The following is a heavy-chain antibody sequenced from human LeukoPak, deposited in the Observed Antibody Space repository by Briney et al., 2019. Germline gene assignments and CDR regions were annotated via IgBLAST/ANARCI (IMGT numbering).Heavy chain of an antibody. CDR1: DYSISSGYY. CDR2: IYHSGST. J-gene: IGHJ2*01. D-gene: IGHD5-24*01. V-gene: IGHV4-38-2*02. Sequence: PSETLSLTCSVSDYSISSGYYWGWIRQPPGKGLEWIGSMEWIGSIYHSGSTYYNPSLKSRVTILVDTSKNQFSLKLNSVTAADTAVYYCASTGWLQFWYFALWGRGTLVTVSS. CDR3: ASTGWLQFWYFAL.